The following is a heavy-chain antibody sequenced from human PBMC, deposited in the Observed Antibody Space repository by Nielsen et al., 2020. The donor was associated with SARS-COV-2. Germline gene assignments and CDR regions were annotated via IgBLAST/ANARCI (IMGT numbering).Heavy chain of an antibody. CDR2: IWYDGSNK. CDR3: ARDLGGYDRGAFDI. J-gene: IGHJ3*02. CDR1: GFTFSSYG. Sequence: GEYLKISCAESGFTFSSYGMHWVRQAPGKGLEWVAVIWYDGSNKYYADSVKGRFTISRDNSKNTLYLQMNSLRAEDTAVYYCARDLGGYDRGAFDIWGQGTMVTVSS. V-gene: IGHV3-33*01. D-gene: IGHD3-10*02.